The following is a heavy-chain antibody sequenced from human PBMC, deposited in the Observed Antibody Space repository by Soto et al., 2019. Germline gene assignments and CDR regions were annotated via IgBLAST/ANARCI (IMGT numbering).Heavy chain of an antibody. CDR2: IYYSGGT. V-gene: IGHV4-61*01. CDR1: GGSVNSGSHY. CDR3: ARETSPYDYHAMDV. J-gene: IGHJ6*02. Sequence: TSETLSLTCTVSGGSVNSGSHYWTWIRQSPGKGLEWIGYIYYSGGTNYNPSLSGRITISLDKSKNQFSLNLSSVTAADTAVYYCARETSPYDYHAMDVWGQGTTVTVSS.